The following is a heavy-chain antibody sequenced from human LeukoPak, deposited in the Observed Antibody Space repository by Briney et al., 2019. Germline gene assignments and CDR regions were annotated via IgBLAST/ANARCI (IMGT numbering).Heavy chain of an antibody. D-gene: IGHD6-13*01. CDR1: GYTFTSYY. Sequence: ASVKVSCKASGYTFTSYYMHWVRQAPGQGLEWMGIINPSGGSTSYAQKFQGRVTMTRNTSISTAYMELSSLRSEDTAVYYCARDVSSSYDYWGQGTLVTVSS. V-gene: IGHV1-46*01. J-gene: IGHJ4*02. CDR3: ARDVSSSYDY. CDR2: INPSGGST.